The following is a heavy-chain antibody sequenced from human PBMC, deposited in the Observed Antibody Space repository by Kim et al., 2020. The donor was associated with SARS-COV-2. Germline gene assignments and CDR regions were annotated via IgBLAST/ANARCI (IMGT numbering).Heavy chain of an antibody. CDR2: INHSGTT. CDR3: ARVRGVTLLLDYYYFGMDV. J-gene: IGHJ6*02. V-gene: IGHV4-34*01. Sequence: SETLSLTCAVYGGSFSGYYWSWIRQPPGKGLEWIGEINHSGTTNYNPSLKSRVTISVDTSKNQFSLKLSSVTAADTAVYYCARVRGVTLLLDYYYFGMDVWGQGTTVTVSS. D-gene: IGHD3-22*01. CDR1: GGSFSGYY.